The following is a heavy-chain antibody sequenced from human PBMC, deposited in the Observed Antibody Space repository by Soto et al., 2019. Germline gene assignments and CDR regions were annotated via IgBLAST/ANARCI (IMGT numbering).Heavy chain of an antibody. CDR2: ISHDGTDR. Sequence: QVELVESGGGVVQPGRSLRLSCEASGFTFSSYGMHWVRQAPGKGLEWVAAISHDGTDRYYANSVKGRFTISRDNSKNTLYLQMNSLRSEDTAIYYCPKGTAVAYQWFDPWGQGTLVPVSS. J-gene: IGHJ5*02. D-gene: IGHD6-19*01. CDR1: GFTFSSYG. V-gene: IGHV3-30*18. CDR3: PKGTAVAYQWFDP.